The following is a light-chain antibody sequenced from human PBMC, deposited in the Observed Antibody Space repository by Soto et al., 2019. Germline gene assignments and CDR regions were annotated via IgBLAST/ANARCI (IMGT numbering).Light chain of an antibody. CDR2: AAS. CDR1: QGIRND. J-gene: IGKJ1*01. CDR3: LKDYNYPRT. Sequence: AIQMTQSPSSLSASVGDRVTITCRASQGIRNDLGWYQQKPGKAPKLLIYAASILQSGVPSRFSGSGSGADFTHTISSLQPEDFATYYCLKDYNYPRTFGQGTKVEIK. V-gene: IGKV1-6*01.